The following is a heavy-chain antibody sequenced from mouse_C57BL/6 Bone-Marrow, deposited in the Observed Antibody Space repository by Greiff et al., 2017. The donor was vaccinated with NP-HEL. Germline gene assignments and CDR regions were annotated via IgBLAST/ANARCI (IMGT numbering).Heavy chain of an antibody. J-gene: IGHJ3*01. CDR3: GRSGGGYDGFAY. CDR1: GYTFTSYW. CDR2: IYPGSGST. D-gene: IGHD2-2*01. V-gene: IGHV1-55*01. Sequence: QVQLQQSGAELVKPGASVKMSCKASGYTFTSYWITWVKQRPGQGLEWIGDIYPGSGSTNYNEKFKSKATLTVDTSSSTAYMQLSSLTSEDSAVYYCGRSGGGYDGFAYWGQGTLVTVSA.